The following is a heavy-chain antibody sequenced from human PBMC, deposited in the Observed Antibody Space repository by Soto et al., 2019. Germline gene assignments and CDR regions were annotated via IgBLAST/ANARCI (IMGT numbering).Heavy chain of an antibody. Sequence: SETLSLTCTVSGGSISSNYWTWIRQPPGKGLEWIGYVYNSGSTNYNPSLKGRVTISEDTSKSQFSLKVNSMTAADTAVYYCARYRREAVAGYTLDNWGQGILVTVSS. CDR2: VYNSGST. CDR1: GGSISSNY. D-gene: IGHD6-13*01. CDR3: ARYRREAVAGYTLDN. J-gene: IGHJ4*02. V-gene: IGHV4-59*01.